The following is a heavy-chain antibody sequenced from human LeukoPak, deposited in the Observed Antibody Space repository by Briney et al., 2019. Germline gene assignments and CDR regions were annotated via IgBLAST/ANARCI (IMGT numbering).Heavy chain of an antibody. D-gene: IGHD3-10*01. V-gene: IGHV3-23*01. Sequence: GGSLRLSCAASGFTFSSHSMNWVRQAPGMGLEWVSAISGSGGSTYYADSVKGRFTISRDNSKNTLYLQMNSLRVDDTATYYCAILAPASSRSYSAYWGQGTLVTVSS. CDR3: AILAPASSRSYSAY. CDR1: GFTFSSHS. J-gene: IGHJ4*02. CDR2: ISGSGGST.